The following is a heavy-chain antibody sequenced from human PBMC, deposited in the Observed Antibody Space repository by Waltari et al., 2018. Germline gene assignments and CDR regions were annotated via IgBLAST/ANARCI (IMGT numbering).Heavy chain of an antibody. CDR1: GFNVSNNY. Sequence: EVQLVETGGGLIQPGGSLRLSCVASGFNVSNNYMSWVRQAPGKGLDWVTIIYRGGSTVYAESVKGRFTISRDNSKNTLDLQMSSLRVEDTAMYYCARGSMIVGVLVPFDSWGQGTLVTVSS. CDR3: ARGSMIVGVLVPFDS. CDR2: IYRGGST. V-gene: IGHV3-53*02. J-gene: IGHJ4*02. D-gene: IGHD3-3*01.